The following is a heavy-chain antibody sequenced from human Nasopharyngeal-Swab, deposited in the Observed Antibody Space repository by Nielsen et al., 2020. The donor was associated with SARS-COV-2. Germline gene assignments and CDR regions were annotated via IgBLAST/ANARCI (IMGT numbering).Heavy chain of an antibody. V-gene: IGHV3-53*01. D-gene: IGHD5-24*01. CDR1: GLSVSSNY. Sequence: GESLKISCAASGLSVSSNYMSWVRQAPGKGLEWVSIIYPGGSTYYADSVKGRFTISRDSSWNTLYLQMNSLTAEDTAAYYCARVLDGYNGFDYWGQGTLVTVSS. J-gene: IGHJ4*02. CDR2: IYPGGST. CDR3: ARVLDGYNGFDY.